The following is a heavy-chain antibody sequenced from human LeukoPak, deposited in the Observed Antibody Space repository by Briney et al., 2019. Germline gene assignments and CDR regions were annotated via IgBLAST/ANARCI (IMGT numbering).Heavy chain of an antibody. D-gene: IGHD6-13*01. CDR2: IYPGDSET. J-gene: IGHJ4*02. CDR1: GYSFSSYW. Sequence: GESLKISCKGSGYSFSSYWIGWVRRMPGKGLEWMGIIYPGDSETTYSPSFQGQVTFSADKSISTAYLLWSSLKASDTAMYYCARRIAAAGAFDYWGQGTLVTVSS. V-gene: IGHV5-51*01. CDR3: ARRIAAAGAFDY.